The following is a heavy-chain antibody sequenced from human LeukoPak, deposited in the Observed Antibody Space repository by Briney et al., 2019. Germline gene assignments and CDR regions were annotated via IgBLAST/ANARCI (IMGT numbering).Heavy chain of an antibody. J-gene: IGHJ6*03. V-gene: IGHV3-21*01. CDR3: AREGPMVRVYYYYYMDV. CDR2: ISSSSSYI. CDR1: GFTSSSYS. Sequence: GGSLRLSCAASGFTSSSYSMNWVRQAPGKGLEWVSSISSSSSYIYYADSVKGRFTISRDNAKNSLYLQMNSLRAEDTAVYYCAREGPMVRVYYYYYMDVWGKGTTVTVSS. D-gene: IGHD3-10*01.